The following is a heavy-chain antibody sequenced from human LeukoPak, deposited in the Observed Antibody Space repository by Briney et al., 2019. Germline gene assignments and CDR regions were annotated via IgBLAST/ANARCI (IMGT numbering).Heavy chain of an antibody. CDR1: GYTLTELS. V-gene: IGHV1-24*01. J-gene: IGHJ4*02. D-gene: IGHD5-12*01. CDR3: ATDKRKNSYHAGGWLD. Sequence: ASVTVSCKVSGYTLTELSMHWVRQAPGKGLEWMGGFDPEDGETIYAQKFQGRVTMTEDTSTDTAYMELSSLRSEDTAVYYCATDKRKNSYHAGGWLDWGQGTLVTVSS. CDR2: FDPEDGET.